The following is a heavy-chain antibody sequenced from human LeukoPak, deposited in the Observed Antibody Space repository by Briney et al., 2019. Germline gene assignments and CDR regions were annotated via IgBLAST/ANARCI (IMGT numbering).Heavy chain of an antibody. CDR1: GVSFSGYY. V-gene: IGHV4-34*01. CDR3: ARGLRVRIVVVAATHNWFDP. CDR2: INHSGST. J-gene: IGHJ5*02. D-gene: IGHD2-15*01. Sequence: SETLSLTCAVYGVSFSGYYWSWIRQPPGKGLEWIGEINHSGSTNYNPSLKSRVTISVDTSKNQFSLKLSSVTAADTAVYYCARGLRVRIVVVAATHNWFDPWGQGTLVTVSS.